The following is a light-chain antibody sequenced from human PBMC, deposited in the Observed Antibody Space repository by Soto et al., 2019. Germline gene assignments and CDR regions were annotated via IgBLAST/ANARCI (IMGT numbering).Light chain of an antibody. Sequence: QSVLTETPSVSGAPGQRVTISCTGRISNIGAGYDVHWYQHLPGTAPKLLIYGTTNRPSGVPDRFSGSKSGISASLAITGLQAEDEADYYCHSYDSSLSASVFGDGTKVTV. J-gene: IGLJ1*01. CDR1: ISNIGAGYD. CDR3: HSYDSSLSASV. CDR2: GTT. V-gene: IGLV1-40*01.